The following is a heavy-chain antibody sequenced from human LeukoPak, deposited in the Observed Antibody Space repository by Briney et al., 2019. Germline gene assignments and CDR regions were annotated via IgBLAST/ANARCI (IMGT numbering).Heavy chain of an antibody. V-gene: IGHV3-23*01. CDR2: ISGSGGST. D-gene: IGHD3-16*01. CDR1: GFTFSSYA. J-gene: IGHJ5*02. CDR3: ARDAGENGWFDP. Sequence: GGSPRLSCAASGFTFSSYAMSWVRQAPGKGLEWVSAISGSGGSTYYADSVKGRFTISRDNSKNTLYLQMNSLRAEDTAVYYCARDAGENGWFDPWGQGTLVTVSS.